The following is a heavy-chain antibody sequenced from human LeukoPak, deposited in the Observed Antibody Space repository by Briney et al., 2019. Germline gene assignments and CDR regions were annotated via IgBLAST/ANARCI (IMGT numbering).Heavy chain of an antibody. CDR3: ARDRRLAWYS. J-gene: IGHJ4*02. D-gene: IGHD5-12*01. V-gene: IGHV4-34*01. Sequence: TSETLSLTCAVYGGSFSGYYWSWIRQPPGKGLEWIGEINHSGSTNYNPSLKSRVTISVDTSKNQFSLKLSSVTAADTAVYYCARDRRLAWYSWGQGTLVTVSS. CDR2: INHSGST. CDR1: GGSFSGYY.